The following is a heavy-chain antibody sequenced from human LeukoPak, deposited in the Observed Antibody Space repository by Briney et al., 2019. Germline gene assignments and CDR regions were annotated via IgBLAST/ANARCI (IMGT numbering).Heavy chain of an antibody. CDR1: GYSINMGFY. CDR2: IFYTGVT. Sequence: SETLSLTCAVSGYSINMGFYWDWIRQPPGKGLEWIGTIFYTGVTYYNPSLKSRVSLSVDTSKNQFSLKVNSVTATDTAVYYCARDRGGHTGYASGDFDFWGQGTLVTVSS. J-gene: IGHJ4*02. CDR3: ARDRGGHTGYASGDFDF. V-gene: IGHV4-38-2*02. D-gene: IGHD3-9*01.